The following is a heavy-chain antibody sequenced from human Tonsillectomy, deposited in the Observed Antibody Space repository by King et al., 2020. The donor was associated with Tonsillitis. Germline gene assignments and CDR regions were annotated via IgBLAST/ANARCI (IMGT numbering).Heavy chain of an antibody. D-gene: IGHD5-24*01. CDR2: ISYDGSNK. V-gene: IGHV3-30*03. Sequence: VQLVESGGGVVQPGRSLRLSCAASGFTFSSYGMHWVRQAPGKGLEWVAVISYDGSNKYYAESVKGRFTISRDNSKNTLYLQMNSLRAEDTAVYSCAIVMVEMATIKDGYWGQGTLVTVSS. CDR1: GFTFSSYG. J-gene: IGHJ4*02. CDR3: AIVMVEMATIKDGY.